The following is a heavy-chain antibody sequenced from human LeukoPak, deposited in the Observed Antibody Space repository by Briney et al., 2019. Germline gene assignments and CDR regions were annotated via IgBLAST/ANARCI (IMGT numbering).Heavy chain of an antibody. CDR1: GGSISRYY. D-gene: IGHD2-15*01. Sequence: SETLSLTCTVSGGSISRYYWSWIRQPPGKGLEWIGYIYSSGSTNYNPSLKSRVTISVDTSKNQFSLKLSSVTAADTAVYYCARTGVVVVAAPPSRYYYYMDVWGKGTTVTVSS. V-gene: IGHV4-59*01. CDR3: ARTGVVVVAAPPSRYYYYMDV. CDR2: IYSSGST. J-gene: IGHJ6*03.